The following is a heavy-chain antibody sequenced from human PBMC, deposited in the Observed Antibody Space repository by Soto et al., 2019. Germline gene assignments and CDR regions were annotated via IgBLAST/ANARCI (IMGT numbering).Heavy chain of an antibody. V-gene: IGHV5-51*01. CDR1: GYSFTSYW. Sequence: GESLKISCKASGYSFTSYWIGWVRQMPGKGLEWMGITYPGDSDTRYSPSFQGQVTISADKSISTAYLQWSSLKASDTAMYYCAAYSGSFYYGMDVWGQGTTVTVSS. CDR2: TYPGDSDT. D-gene: IGHD1-26*01. CDR3: AAYSGSFYYGMDV. J-gene: IGHJ6*02.